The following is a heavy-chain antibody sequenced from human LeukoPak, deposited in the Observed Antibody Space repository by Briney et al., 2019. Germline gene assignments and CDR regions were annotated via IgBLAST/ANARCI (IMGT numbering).Heavy chain of an antibody. J-gene: IGHJ3*02. CDR3: VRGYYYDSSGYWVRAFDI. CDR2: IYYSGST. Sequence: PSETLSLTCTVSGGSISSSSYYWGWIRQPPGRGLEWIGSIYYSGSTYYNPSLKSRVTISVDTSKNQFSLKLSSVTAADTAVYYCVRGYYYDSSGYWVRAFDIWGQGTMVTVSS. V-gene: IGHV4-39*07. CDR1: GGSISSSSYY. D-gene: IGHD3-22*01.